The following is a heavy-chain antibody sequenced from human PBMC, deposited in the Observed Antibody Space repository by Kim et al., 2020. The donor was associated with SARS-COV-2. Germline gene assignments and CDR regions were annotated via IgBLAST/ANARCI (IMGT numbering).Heavy chain of an antibody. J-gene: IGHJ4*02. CDR2: ISGSTSTI. CDR3: ARGAVVSYYFDY. V-gene: IGHV3-48*02. CDR1: GFSFSSFG. D-gene: IGHD5-18*01. Sequence: GGSLRLSCAASGFSFSSFGMNWVRQAPGKGLEWVSYISGSTSTIYYTDSVKGRFTISRDNAKNSLYLQMNILSDEDTAVYYCARGAVVSYYFDYWGQGSL.